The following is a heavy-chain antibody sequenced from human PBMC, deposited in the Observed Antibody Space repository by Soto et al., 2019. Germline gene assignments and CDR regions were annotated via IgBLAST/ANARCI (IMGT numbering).Heavy chain of an antibody. CDR1: GFAISDNY. J-gene: IGHJ6*02. CDR3: AREKDGMDV. Sequence: GGSLRLSCAASGFAISDNYMTWVRQAPGKGLEWVSAIYSVSGTFYADSVKGRFTISRDNSKNTVYLQMNSLRAEDTAVYYCAREKDGMDVWGQGTTVTVSS. CDR2: IYSVSGT. V-gene: IGHV3-53*01.